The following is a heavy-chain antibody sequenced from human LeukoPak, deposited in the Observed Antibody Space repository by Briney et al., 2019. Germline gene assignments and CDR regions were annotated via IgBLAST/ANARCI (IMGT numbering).Heavy chain of an antibody. CDR3: AELGITMIGGV. J-gene: IGHJ6*04. D-gene: IGHD3-10*02. V-gene: IGHV3-48*03. CDR2: ISSSGSTI. Sequence: GGSLRLSCAASGFTFSNEMNWVRQAPGKGLEWVSYISSSGSTIYYADSVKGRFTISRDNAKNSLYLQMDSLRAEDTAVYYCAELGITMIGGVWGKGTTVTISS. CDR1: GFTFSNE.